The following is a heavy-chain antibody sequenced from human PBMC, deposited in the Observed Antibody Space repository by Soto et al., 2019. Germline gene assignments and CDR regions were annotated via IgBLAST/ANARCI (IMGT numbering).Heavy chain of an antibody. D-gene: IGHD6-6*01. V-gene: IGHV6-1*01. J-gene: IGHJ6*02. CDR1: GDRVSSNSAA. CDR3: ARDRLTWGYSSSGGNYGMDV. CDR2: TYYRSKWYN. Sequence: SQTLSLTCAISGDRVSSNSAAWNWIRQSPSRGFEWLGRTYYRSKWYNDYAVSVKSRITINPDTSKNQFSLQLNSVTPEDTAVYYCARDRLTWGYSSSGGNYGMDVWGQGTTVTVSS.